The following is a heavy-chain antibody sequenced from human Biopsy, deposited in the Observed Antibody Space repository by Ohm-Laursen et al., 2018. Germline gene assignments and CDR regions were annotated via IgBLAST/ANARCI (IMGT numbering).Heavy chain of an antibody. D-gene: IGHD3-22*01. CDR1: GDSISSYY. V-gene: IGHV4-59*01. CDR2: VYCTGST. CDR3: AKDRGYYSDRTVPGYFDL. J-gene: IGHJ2*01. Sequence: GTLSLTCPVSGDSISSYYWSWIRQPPGKGLQWIGYVYCTGSTDYNPSLQSRVTISVDTSKNHFSLRLRSVTPADTAIYYCAKDRGYYSDRTVPGYFDLWGRGTLVTVSS.